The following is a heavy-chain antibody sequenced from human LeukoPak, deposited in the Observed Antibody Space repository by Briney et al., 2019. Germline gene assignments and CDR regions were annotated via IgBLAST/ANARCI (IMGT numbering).Heavy chain of an antibody. CDR1: RGTFSSYA. Sequence: ASVKVSCKASRGTFSSYAISWVRQAPGQGLEWLGWISANNANANYAQKFQDRVTMTADRSTSTAFMELRGLRSDDTAVYYCARGNYDNFIYYYYYMDVWGKGTTVTVSS. J-gene: IGHJ6*03. D-gene: IGHD3-22*01. V-gene: IGHV1-18*01. CDR3: ARGNYDNFIYYYYYMDV. CDR2: ISANNANA.